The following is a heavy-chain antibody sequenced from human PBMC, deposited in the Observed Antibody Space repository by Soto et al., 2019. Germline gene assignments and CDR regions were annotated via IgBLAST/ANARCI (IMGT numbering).Heavy chain of an antibody. CDR1: GYIFATYW. CDR2: IFPRDSDT. CDR3: ARSIYDTSGSKSTLTPGLQFYYHF. J-gene: IGHJ4*02. V-gene: IGHV5-51*01. Sequence: PGESLKISCKGSGYIFATYWIGWVRQMPGKGLEWMGIIFPRDSDTRYSPSFQGQVTISADKSIRTAYLHWSSLKASDTAMYYCARSIYDTSGSKSTLTPGLQFYYHFWGQGTKVTVSS. D-gene: IGHD3-22*01.